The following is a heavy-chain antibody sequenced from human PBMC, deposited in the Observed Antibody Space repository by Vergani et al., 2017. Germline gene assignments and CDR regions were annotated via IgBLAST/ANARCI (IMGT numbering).Heavy chain of an antibody. CDR2: IYYSGST. CDR1: GGSFSGYY. Sequence: QVQLQQWGAGLLKPSETLSLTCAVYGGSFSGYYWSWIRQPPGKGLEWIGYIYYSGSTNYNPSLKSRVTMTRDTSISTAYMELSRLRSDDTAVYYCARVLIGGSYSSRIRPLGYWGQGTLVTVSS. CDR3: ARVLIGGSYSSRIRPLGY. V-gene: IGHV4-34*11. D-gene: IGHD6-13*01. J-gene: IGHJ4*02.